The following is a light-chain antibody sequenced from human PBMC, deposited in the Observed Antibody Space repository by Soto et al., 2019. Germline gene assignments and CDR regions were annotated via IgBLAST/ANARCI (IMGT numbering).Light chain of an antibody. J-gene: IGLJ3*02. CDR3: SSYAGSNNLGV. Sequence: QSALTQPPSASGSPGQSVTISCTGTSSDVGGYNYVSWYQQHPGRSPKLMIYEVNKRPSGVPDRFSGSKSGNTASLTVSGLQVEDESDYYCSSYAGSNNLGVFGRGTKLTVL. V-gene: IGLV2-8*01. CDR1: SSDVGGYNY. CDR2: EVN.